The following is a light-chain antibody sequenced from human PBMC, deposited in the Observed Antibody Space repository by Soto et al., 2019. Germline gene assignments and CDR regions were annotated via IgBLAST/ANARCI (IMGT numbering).Light chain of an antibody. CDR2: AAS. CDR1: QGIRND. V-gene: IGKV1-17*01. CDR3: QHYNSYSEA. J-gene: IGKJ1*01. Sequence: IPSTKAPSSRSASFGDRVTTTCPASQGIRNDLGWYQQKPGKAPKRLIYAASSLQSGVPSRFSGSGSGTEFTLTISSLQPDDFATYYCQHYNSYSEAFGQGTKVEI.